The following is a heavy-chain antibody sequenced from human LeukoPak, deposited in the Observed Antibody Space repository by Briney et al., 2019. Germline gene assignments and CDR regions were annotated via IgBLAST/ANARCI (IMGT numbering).Heavy chain of an antibody. J-gene: IGHJ3*02. Sequence: GGSLRLSCAASGFTFDDYAMHWVRQAPGKGLEWVSLISWDGGSTYYADSVKGRFTISRDNSKNSLYLQMNSLRTEDTALYYCAKGRERFVAVAGSTNAFDIWGQGTMVTVSS. CDR3: AKGRERFVAVAGSTNAFDI. CDR2: ISWDGGST. D-gene: IGHD6-19*01. CDR1: GFTFDDYA. V-gene: IGHV3-43*01.